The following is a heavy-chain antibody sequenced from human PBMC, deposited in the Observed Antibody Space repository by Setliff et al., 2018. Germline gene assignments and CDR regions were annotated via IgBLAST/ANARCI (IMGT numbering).Heavy chain of an antibody. Sequence: KSSETLSLTCTVSGGSISSRSYYWSWNRQPPGKGLEWIGSIYYSGSTYYKPSLKSRVTISVDTSKNQFSLKLSSVTAADTAVYYCARVSSYGSGSYYYYYYGMDVWGQGTTVTVS. D-gene: IGHD3-10*01. CDR2: IYYSGST. V-gene: IGHV4-39*07. CDR1: GGSISSRSYY. J-gene: IGHJ6*02. CDR3: ARVSSYGSGSYYYYYYGMDV.